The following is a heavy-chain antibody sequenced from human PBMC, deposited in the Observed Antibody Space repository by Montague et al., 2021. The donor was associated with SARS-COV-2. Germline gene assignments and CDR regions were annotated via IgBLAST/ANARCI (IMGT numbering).Heavy chain of an antibody. Sequence: PALVKPTQTLTLTCTFSGFSFSTSGMCVSWIRQPPGKALEWLARIDWDDDKYYSTSLKTRLTISKDTSKNQVVLTMTNMDPVDTATYYCARIHIAAAGTGLDYWGQGTLVTVSS. V-gene: IGHV2-70*11. D-gene: IGHD6-13*01. CDR2: IDWDDDK. J-gene: IGHJ4*02. CDR1: GFSFSTSGMC. CDR3: ARIHIAAAGTGLDY.